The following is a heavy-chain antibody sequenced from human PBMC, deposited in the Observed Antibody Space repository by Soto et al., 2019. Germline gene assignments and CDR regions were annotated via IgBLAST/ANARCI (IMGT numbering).Heavy chain of an antibody. V-gene: IGHV1-69*01. J-gene: IGHJ4*02. CDR3: ARGRGLYNSGRSQLDY. CDR2: IIPRFGTT. Sequence: QVQLVQSGAEVKKPGSSVRVSCKASGDTFSRYTVNWVRQAPRQGLEWRGGIIPRFGTTNYAPTLQGRVTITADESSNTVYMELSSLRSEDTALYYCARGRGLYNSGRSQLDYWGQGTLVTVSS. D-gene: IGHD1-1*01. CDR1: GDTFSRYT.